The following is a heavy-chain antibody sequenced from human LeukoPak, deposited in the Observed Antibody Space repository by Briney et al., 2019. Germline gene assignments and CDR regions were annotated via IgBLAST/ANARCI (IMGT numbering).Heavy chain of an antibody. Sequence: GVSLRLSCAASGFTFSSNGRSWVRQAPGKGLEWVSAISGSGASTYYADSVKGRFTISRDNSKNTLYLQMNSLRAEDTAVYYCAKDAPDYFDYWGQGTLVTVSS. CDR1: GFTFSSNG. J-gene: IGHJ4*02. V-gene: IGHV3-23*01. CDR3: AKDAPDYFDY. CDR2: ISGSGAST.